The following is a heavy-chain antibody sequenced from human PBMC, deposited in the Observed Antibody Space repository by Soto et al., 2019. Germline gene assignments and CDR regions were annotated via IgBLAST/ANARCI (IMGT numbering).Heavy chain of an antibody. D-gene: IGHD2-15*01. J-gene: IGHJ6*02. V-gene: IGHV3-30-3*01. CDR2: ISYDGSNK. CDR1: GFTFSSYA. Sequence: GSLRLSCAASGFTFSSYAMHWVRRAPGKGLEWVAVISYDGSNKYYADSVKGRFTISRDNSKNTLYLQMSSLRAEDTAVYYCARARYCSGGSCDYYYGMDVWGQGTTVTVSS. CDR3: ARARYCSGGSCDYYYGMDV.